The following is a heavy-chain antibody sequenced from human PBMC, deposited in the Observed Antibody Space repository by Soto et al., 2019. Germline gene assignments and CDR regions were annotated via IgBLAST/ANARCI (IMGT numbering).Heavy chain of an antibody. V-gene: IGHV3-11*01. CDR1: GFTFSDYY. CDR2: ISSSGSTI. Sequence: GGSLRLSCAASGFTFSDYYMSWIRQAPGKGLEWVSYISSSGSTIYYADSVKGRFTISRDNAKNSLYLQMNSLRAEDTAVYYCASESSGYDFTYFDYWGQGTLVTVSS. CDR3: ASESSGYDFTYFDY. J-gene: IGHJ4*02. D-gene: IGHD5-12*01.